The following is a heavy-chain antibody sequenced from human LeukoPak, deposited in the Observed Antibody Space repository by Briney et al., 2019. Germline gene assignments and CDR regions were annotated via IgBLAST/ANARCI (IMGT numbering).Heavy chain of an antibody. CDR3: ARGENTYIDY. CDR1: GFTFSIYW. CDR2: ISSEGSST. V-gene: IGHV3-74*01. Sequence: GGSLRLSCAASGFTFSIYWMHWVRPAPGKGLVWVSRISSEGSSTTYADSVKGRFTISRDNAKDTLYLQMNSLRAEDTAVYYCARGENTYIDYWGQGTLVTVSS. D-gene: IGHD3-16*01. J-gene: IGHJ4*02.